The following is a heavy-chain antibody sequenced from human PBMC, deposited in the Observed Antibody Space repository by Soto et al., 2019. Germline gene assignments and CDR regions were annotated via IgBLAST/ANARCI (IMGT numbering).Heavy chain of an antibody. CDR1: EFVFRDLT. CDR2: ITTTSAFT. CDR3: ARDNLAFQGALDL. V-gene: IGHV3-21*01. D-gene: IGHD3-16*01. J-gene: IGHJ5*02. Sequence: GASLTLSSASSEFVFRDLTFHCVRRDAGGCVEWFSSITTTSAFTEYAESIEGRFTISRDNPNKLLLLHMDNLRPEDTAVYYCARDNLAFQGALDLWGQGTLVTVSS.